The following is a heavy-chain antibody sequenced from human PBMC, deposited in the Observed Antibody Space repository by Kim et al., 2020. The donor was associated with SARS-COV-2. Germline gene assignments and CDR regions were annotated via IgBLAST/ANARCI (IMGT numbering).Heavy chain of an antibody. D-gene: IGHD2-15*01. CDR1: GGSISSYY. CDR3: ARRYCGGGSCYSSFDY. J-gene: IGHJ4*02. V-gene: IGHV4-59*13. CDR2: IYYSGNT. Sequence: SETLSLTCTVSGGSISSYYWSWIRQTPGKGLEWIGNIYYSGNTNYNPSLKSRVTISVDTSKNQFSLKVNSVTAADTAVYYCARRYCGGGSCYSSFDYWGQGTLVTVSS.